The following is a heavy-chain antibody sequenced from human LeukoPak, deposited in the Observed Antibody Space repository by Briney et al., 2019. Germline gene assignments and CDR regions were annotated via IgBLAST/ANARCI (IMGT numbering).Heavy chain of an antibody. CDR1: GFTFSSYA. Sequence: GGSLRLSCTASGFTFSSYAMHWVRQAPGKGLEWVAVISYDGSNKYYADSVKGRFTISRDNSKNTLYLQMNSLRAEDTAVYYCAREAVHCSGGSCYATFDYWGQGTLVTVSS. J-gene: IGHJ4*02. CDR3: AREAVHCSGGSCYATFDY. D-gene: IGHD2-15*01. CDR2: ISYDGSNK. V-gene: IGHV3-30-3*01.